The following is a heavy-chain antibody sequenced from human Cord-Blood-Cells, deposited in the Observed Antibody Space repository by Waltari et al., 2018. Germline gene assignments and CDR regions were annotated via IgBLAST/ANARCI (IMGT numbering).Heavy chain of an antibody. V-gene: IGHV4-59*01. CDR2: IYYRGST. CDR3: ARLLSGSYYYYYGMDV. Sequence: QVQLQESGPGLVKPSETLSLTCTVSGGSISSYYWSWIRQPPGKGLEWIGYIYYRGSTNYNPSLKSRVTISVDTSKNQFSLKLSSVTAADTAVYYCARLLSGSYYYYYGMDVWGQGTTVTVSS. J-gene: IGHJ6*02. D-gene: IGHD1-26*01. CDR1: GGSISSYY.